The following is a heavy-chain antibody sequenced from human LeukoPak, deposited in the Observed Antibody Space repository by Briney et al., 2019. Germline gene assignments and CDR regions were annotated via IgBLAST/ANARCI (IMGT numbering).Heavy chain of an antibody. CDR1: GFTFSSYA. Sequence: PGGSLRLSCAASGFTFSSYAMSWVRQAPGKGLEWVSAISGSGGSTYYADSVKGRFTISRDNSKNTLYLQMNSLRAEDTAVYYCAKDRGYCSSTSCYNEGYWGQGTLVTVSS. D-gene: IGHD2-2*02. J-gene: IGHJ4*02. CDR2: ISGSGGST. CDR3: AKDRGYCSSTSCYNEGY. V-gene: IGHV3-23*01.